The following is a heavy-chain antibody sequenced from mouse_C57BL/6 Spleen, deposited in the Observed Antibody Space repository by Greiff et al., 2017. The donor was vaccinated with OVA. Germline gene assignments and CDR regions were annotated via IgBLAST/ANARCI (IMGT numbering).Heavy chain of an antibody. CDR2: ISYDGSN. J-gene: IGHJ3*01. Sequence: EVQLKESGPGLVKPSQSLSLTCSVTGYSITSGYYWNWIRQFPGNKLEWMGYISYDGSNNYNPSLKNRISITRDTSTNQFFLKLNSVTTEDTATYYCARGDGFADWGQGTLVTVSA. D-gene: IGHD3-3*01. V-gene: IGHV3-6*01. CDR1: GYSITSGYY. CDR3: ARGDGFAD.